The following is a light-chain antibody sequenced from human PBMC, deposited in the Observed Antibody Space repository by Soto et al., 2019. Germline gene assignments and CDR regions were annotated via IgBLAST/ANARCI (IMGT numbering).Light chain of an antibody. CDR2: SNN. CDR3: AAWDDSLNGYNYV. J-gene: IGLJ1*01. CDR1: SSNIGSNT. V-gene: IGLV1-44*01. Sequence: QSVLTQPPSASGTPGQRGTISCSRSSSNIGSNTVNWYQQLPGTAPKLLIYSNNQRPSGVPDRFSGSKSGTSASLAISGLQSEDEADYYCAAWDDSLNGYNYVFGTGTKVTVL.